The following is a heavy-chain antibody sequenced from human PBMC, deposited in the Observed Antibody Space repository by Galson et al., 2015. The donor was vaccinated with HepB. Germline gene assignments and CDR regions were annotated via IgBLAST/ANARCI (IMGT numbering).Heavy chain of an antibody. CDR2: IYSGGST. Sequence: SLRLSCAASGFTVSSNYMSWVRQAPGKGLEWVSVIYSGGSTYYADSVKGRFTISRDNSKNTLYLRMNSLRAEDTAVYYCASSIAADYYYYGMDVWGQGITVTVSS. D-gene: IGHD6-25*01. CDR3: ASSIAADYYYYGMDV. CDR1: GFTVSSNY. J-gene: IGHJ6*02. V-gene: IGHV3-66*02.